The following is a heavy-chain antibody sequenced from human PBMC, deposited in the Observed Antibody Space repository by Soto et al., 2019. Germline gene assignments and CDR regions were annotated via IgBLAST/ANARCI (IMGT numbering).Heavy chain of an antibody. CDR3: ASLVSLFGVISKYYFQH. D-gene: IGHD3-3*01. CDR1: GGSISSYY. V-gene: IGHV4-59*01. Sequence: SETLSLTCTVSGGSISSYYWSWIRQPPGKGLEWIGYIYYSGSTNYNPSLKSRVTISVDTSKNQFSLKLSSVTAADTAVYYCASLVSLFGVISKYYFQHWGQGTPVTVSS. J-gene: IGHJ1*01. CDR2: IYYSGST.